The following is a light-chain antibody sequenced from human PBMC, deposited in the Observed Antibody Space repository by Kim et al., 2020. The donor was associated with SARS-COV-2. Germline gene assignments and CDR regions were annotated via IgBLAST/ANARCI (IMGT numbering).Light chain of an antibody. CDR3: ASYTTAYTWV. Sequence: GQSITISCTGTSRDVGAYDFVSWFQYRPGTAPKLMIYDVNERPSGVSNRFFGSKSGKTASLTISGLQAEDEADYYCASYTTAYTWVFGGGTQLTVL. CDR1: SRDVGAYDF. J-gene: IGLJ3*02. V-gene: IGLV2-14*03. CDR2: DVN.